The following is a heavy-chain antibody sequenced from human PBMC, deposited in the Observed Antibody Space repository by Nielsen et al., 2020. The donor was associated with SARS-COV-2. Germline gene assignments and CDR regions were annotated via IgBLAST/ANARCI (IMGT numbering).Heavy chain of an antibody. CDR1: GGSFSGYY. D-gene: IGHD1-26*01. Sequence: GSLRLSCAVYGGSFSGYYWSWIRQPPGKGLEWIGEINHSGSTNYNPSLKSRVTISVDTSKNQFSLKLSSVTAADTAVYYCARDRGVVGATFNYYYGMDVWGQGTTVTVSS. J-gene: IGHJ6*02. CDR3: ARDRGVVGATFNYYYGMDV. V-gene: IGHV4-34*01. CDR2: INHSGST.